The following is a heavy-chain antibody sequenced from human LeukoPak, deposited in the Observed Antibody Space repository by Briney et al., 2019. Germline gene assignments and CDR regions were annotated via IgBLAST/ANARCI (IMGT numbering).Heavy chain of an antibody. D-gene: IGHD3-10*01. V-gene: IGHV1-3*01. J-gene: IGHJ4*02. CDR2: INAGNGNT. Sequence: GASVKVSCKAYGYTFTSYAMHWVRQAPGQRLEWMGWINAGNGNTKYSQKFQGRVTMTRDTSTSTVYMELSSLRSEDTAVYYCARSGARVYYYGSGSSIPPFDYWGQGTLVTVSS. CDR3: ARSGARVYYYGSGSSIPPFDY. CDR1: GYTFTSYA.